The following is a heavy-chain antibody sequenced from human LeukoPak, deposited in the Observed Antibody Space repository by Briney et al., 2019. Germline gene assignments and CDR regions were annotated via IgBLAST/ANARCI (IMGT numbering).Heavy chain of an antibody. V-gene: IGHV1-24*01. CDR3: ATGYYYDSSGYFDAFDI. D-gene: IGHD3-22*01. Sequence: SVKVSCKVSGYTLPQLSMHWLRQPPGKERAGMGGFDPEDGETIYAQKLQGRVTMTEDTSTDTAYMELSSLRSEDTAVYYCATGYYYDSSGYFDAFDIWGQGTMVTVSS. CDR2: FDPEDGET. J-gene: IGHJ3*02. CDR1: GYTLPQLS.